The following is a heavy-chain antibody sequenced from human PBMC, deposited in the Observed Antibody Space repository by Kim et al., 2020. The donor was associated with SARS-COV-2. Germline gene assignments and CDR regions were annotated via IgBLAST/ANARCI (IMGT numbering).Heavy chain of an antibody. D-gene: IGHD6-13*01. J-gene: IGHJ6*02. Sequence: SGPTLVNPTETLTLTCTVSGFSLSNARMGVSWIRQPPGKALEWLAHIFSNDEKSYSTSLKSRLTISKDTSKSQVVLTMTNMDPVDTATYYCARIRVAAAVYYYYGMDVWGQGTTVTVSS. V-gene: IGHV2-26*01. CDR1: GFSLSNARMG. CDR3: ARIRVAAAVYYYYGMDV. CDR2: IFSNDEK.